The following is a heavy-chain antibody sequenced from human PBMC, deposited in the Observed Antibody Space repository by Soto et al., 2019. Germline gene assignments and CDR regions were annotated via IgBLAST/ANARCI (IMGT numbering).Heavy chain of an antibody. CDR2: SSGSGGST. V-gene: IGHV3-23*01. CDR1: GFTFSSYA. Sequence: EVQLLESGGGLVQPGGSLRLSCAASGFTFSSYAMSWLRQAAGKGLDWVSASSGSGGSTYYADSVKGRFTLSRDNSHNTLYLQMNSLRAENPAVYYCASLNVVVVDVERNSMGPLMDVWGKGPTVSLSS. J-gene: IGHJ6*03. CDR3: ASLNVVVVDVERNSMGPLMDV. D-gene: IGHD2-15*01.